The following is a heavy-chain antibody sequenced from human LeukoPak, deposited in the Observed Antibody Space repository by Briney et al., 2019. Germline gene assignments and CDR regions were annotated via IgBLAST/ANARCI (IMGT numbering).Heavy chain of an antibody. Sequence: SETLSLTCTVSGGSISSSSYYWGWIRQPPGKGLEWIGSIYYSGSTYYNPSLKSRVTISVDTSKNQFSLKLSSVTAADTAVYYCARRGLGEDYDYVWGSYRFYYYYMDVWGKGTTVTISS. V-gene: IGHV4-39*01. CDR1: GGSISSSSYY. CDR3: ARRGLGEDYDYVWGSYRFYYYYMDV. J-gene: IGHJ6*03. CDR2: IYYSGST. D-gene: IGHD3-16*02.